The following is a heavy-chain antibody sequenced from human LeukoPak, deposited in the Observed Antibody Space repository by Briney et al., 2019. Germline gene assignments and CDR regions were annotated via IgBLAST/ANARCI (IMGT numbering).Heavy chain of an antibody. CDR3: AKGTTVSRLSAGDY. V-gene: IGHV3-21*01. CDR1: GFTFSSYS. D-gene: IGHD4-11*01. CDR2: ISSSSSYI. Sequence: GGSLRLSCAASGFTFSSYSMNWVRQAPGKGLEWVSSISSSSSYIYYADSVKGRFTISRDNAKNSLYLQMNSLRAEDTAVYYCAKGTTVSRLSAGDYWGQGTLVTVSS. J-gene: IGHJ4*02.